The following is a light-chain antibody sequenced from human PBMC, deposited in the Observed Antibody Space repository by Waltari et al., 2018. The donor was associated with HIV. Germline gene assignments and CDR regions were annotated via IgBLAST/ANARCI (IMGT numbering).Light chain of an antibody. CDR2: EVT. J-gene: IGLJ2*01. CDR3: SSYTTSSTLV. V-gene: IGLV2-14*01. CDR1: SSDVGGYNY. Sequence: SLSVTPGQPASISCTGTSSDVGGYNYVSWYQQHPGKAPKLMIYEVTNRPSGVSNRFSGSKSANTASLTISGLQAEDEADYYCSSYTTSSTLVFGGGTKVTVL.